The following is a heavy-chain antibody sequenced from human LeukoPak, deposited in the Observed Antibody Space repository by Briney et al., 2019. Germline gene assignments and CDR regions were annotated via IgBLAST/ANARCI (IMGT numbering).Heavy chain of an antibody. V-gene: IGHV4-59*01. Sequence: SEALSLTCTVSGGSISSYYWSWIRQPPGKGLEWIGYIYYSGSTNYNPSLKSRVTISVDTSKNQFSLKLSSVTAADTAVYYCARGLVPYYFDYWGQGTLVTVSS. CDR3: ARGLVPYYFDY. J-gene: IGHJ4*02. CDR2: IYYSGST. CDR1: GGSISSYY. D-gene: IGHD4/OR15-4a*01.